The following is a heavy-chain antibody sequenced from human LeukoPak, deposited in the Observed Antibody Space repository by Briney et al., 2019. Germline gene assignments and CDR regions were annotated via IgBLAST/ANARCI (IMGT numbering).Heavy chain of an antibody. J-gene: IGHJ3*02. D-gene: IGHD3-22*01. CDR1: GGSISSSSYY. CDR3: ARDGPTMIVAAYSDAFDI. Sequence: SETLSLTCTVSGGSISSSSYYWGWIRQPPGKGLEWIGSIYYSGSTYYNPSLKSRVTISVDTSKNQFSLKLSSVTAADTAVYYCARDGPTMIVAAYSDAFDIWGQGTMVTVSS. V-gene: IGHV4-39*07. CDR2: IYYSGST.